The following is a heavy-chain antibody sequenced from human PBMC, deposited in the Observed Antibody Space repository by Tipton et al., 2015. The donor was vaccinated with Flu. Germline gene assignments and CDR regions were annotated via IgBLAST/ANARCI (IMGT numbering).Heavy chain of an antibody. CDR3: ASGSGDFDH. J-gene: IGHJ4*02. CDR1: GYSISSGYY. CDR2: IFHGGST. Sequence: TLSLTCTVSGYSISSGYYWGWIRQPPGKGLEWIGSIFHGGSTYYNPSLKSRVTISVDTSKNQFSLKLSSVTAADTAVYYCASGSGDFDHWGQGTLVTVSS. V-gene: IGHV4-38-2*02. D-gene: IGHD3-10*01.